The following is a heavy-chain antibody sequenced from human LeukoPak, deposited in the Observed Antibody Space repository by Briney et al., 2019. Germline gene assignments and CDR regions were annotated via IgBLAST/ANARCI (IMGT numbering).Heavy chain of an antibody. J-gene: IGHJ4*02. CDR1: GFTFSNYW. CDR3: ASGHNFLDY. D-gene: IGHD1-20*01. Sequence: GGSLRLSCAASGFTFSNYWMSWVRQAPGKGLEWVANIKEDGTEKYYVDSVKGRFTISRDDAKNSLYLQMNSLRAEDTAVYYCASGHNFLDYWGQGTPVTVSS. V-gene: IGHV3-7*02. CDR2: IKEDGTEK.